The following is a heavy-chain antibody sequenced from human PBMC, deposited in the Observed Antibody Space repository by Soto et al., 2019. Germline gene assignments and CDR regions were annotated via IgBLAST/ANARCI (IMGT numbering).Heavy chain of an antibody. CDR1: GYTLTSYG. CDR3: ARGFGGTVEGEITPYGMDV. D-gene: IGHD3-10*01. Sequence: QVQLVQSGAEVKKPGASVKVSCKASGYTLTSYGISWVRLAPGQCLEWMGWISAYNGNTYYAQKLQGRVTMTTDTSTSTPYMELRSLRSDDTDVYYWARGFGGTVEGEITPYGMDVLGQGTTVTVSS. J-gene: IGHJ6*02. CDR2: ISAYNGNT. V-gene: IGHV1-18*04.